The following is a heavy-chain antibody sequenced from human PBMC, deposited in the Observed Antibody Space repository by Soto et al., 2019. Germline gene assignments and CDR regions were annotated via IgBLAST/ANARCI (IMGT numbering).Heavy chain of an antibody. CDR2: INPNSGGT. CDR1: GYTFSGYY. J-gene: IGHJ6*02. Sequence: ASVKVSCKASGYTFSGYYIHWLRQAPGQGLEWMGWINPNSGGTNYAQKFQGRVTVTRDTPTSTAYMELSRLTSDDTAVYYCARSLIEGYCTITGCYTRPLYGMDVWGQGTTVTVSS. V-gene: IGHV1-2*02. D-gene: IGHD2-2*02. CDR3: ARSLIEGYCTITGCYTRPLYGMDV.